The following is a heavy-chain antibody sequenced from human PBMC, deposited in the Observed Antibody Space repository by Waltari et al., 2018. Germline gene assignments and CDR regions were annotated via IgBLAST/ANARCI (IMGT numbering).Heavy chain of an antibody. CDR2: IRGSGGST. CDR1: GLTGRSHY. J-gene: IGHJ4*02. D-gene: IGHD3-10*01. Sequence: EVQLVESGGGLVQPGGSLRLSCVASGLTGRSHYMRWVRQSPGRGLEWVSAIRGSGGSTYYADSVKGRFTISRDNSKNTLYLQMNSLRAEDTAVYYCAKNMVRGRELGYWGQGTLVTVSS. V-gene: IGHV3-23*04. CDR3: AKNMVRGRELGY.